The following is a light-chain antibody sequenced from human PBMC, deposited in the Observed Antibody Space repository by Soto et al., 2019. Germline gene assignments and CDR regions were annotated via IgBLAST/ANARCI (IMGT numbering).Light chain of an antibody. V-gene: IGLV1-40*01. Sequence: QSVLTQPPSVSGAPGQRVTISCTGSTSNIGEGYDVHWYQQLPGTAPKLLIYANRNRPSGVPDRFSGSKSGSSASLAITGLQPEDEAHYYCQSYDTRLSVVFGGGTKLTLL. CDR3: QSYDTRLSVV. J-gene: IGLJ2*01. CDR1: TSNIGEGYD. CDR2: ANR.